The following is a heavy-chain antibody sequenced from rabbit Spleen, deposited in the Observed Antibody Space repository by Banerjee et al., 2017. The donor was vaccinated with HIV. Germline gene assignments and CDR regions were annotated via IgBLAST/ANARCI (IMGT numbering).Heavy chain of an antibody. CDR1: GFSFSSSYY. V-gene: IGHV1S45*01. Sequence: QEQLVESGGGLFQPEGSLTLTCKASGFSFSSSYYMCWVRQAPGKGLQWIACIDAGTSGSAAYASWAKGRFTISKTSSTTVTLQVTSLTVADTATYFCARDSGSSFSSYGMDLWGQGTLVTVS. CDR3: ARDSGSSFSSYGMDL. J-gene: IGHJ6*01. CDR2: IDAGTSGSA. D-gene: IGHD8-1*01.